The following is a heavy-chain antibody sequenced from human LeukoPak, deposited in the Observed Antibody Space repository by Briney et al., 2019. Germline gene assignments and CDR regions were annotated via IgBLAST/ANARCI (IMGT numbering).Heavy chain of an antibody. V-gene: IGHV4-34*01. CDR3: ARVEAYGDLH. J-gene: IGHJ1*01. CDR2: INHSGST. D-gene: IGHD4-17*01. CDR1: GGSFSGYY. Sequence: PSETLSLTCAVYGGSFSGYYWSWIRQPPGKGLEWIGEINHSGSTNYNPSLKSRVTISVDTSKNQFSLKLSSVTAADTAVYYCARVEAYGDLHWGQGALVTVSS.